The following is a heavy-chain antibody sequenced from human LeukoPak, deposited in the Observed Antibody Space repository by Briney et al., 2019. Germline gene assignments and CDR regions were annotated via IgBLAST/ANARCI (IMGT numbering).Heavy chain of an antibody. V-gene: IGHV4-59*08. J-gene: IGHJ3*01. CDR3: AKWEETLKAFDV. CDR1: GDSIRNYY. D-gene: IGHD1-26*01. CDR2: THHSGRT. Sequence: SETLSLTCCVSGDSIRNYYWNWVRQPPGKSLEWIGFTHHSGRTYYNPSLQSRVTTSVDTSKNQFSLRLSFVTAADTAMYYCAKWEETLKAFDVWGQGTMVTVSS.